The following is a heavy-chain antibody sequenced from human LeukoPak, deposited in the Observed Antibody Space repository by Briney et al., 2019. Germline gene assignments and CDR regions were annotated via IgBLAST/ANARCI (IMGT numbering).Heavy chain of an antibody. V-gene: IGHV1-58*02. D-gene: IGHD2-15*01. J-gene: IGHJ4*02. CDR1: GFTFITSA. CDR3: ARALAADPFDY. CDR2: IVLGSGNT. Sequence: SVKVSCKASGFTFITSAMQWVRQARGQRLEWIGWIVLGSGNTNYAQNFQERVTITRDMSTNTAYMELSSLRSEDTAVYYCARALAADPFDYWGQGTLVTVSS.